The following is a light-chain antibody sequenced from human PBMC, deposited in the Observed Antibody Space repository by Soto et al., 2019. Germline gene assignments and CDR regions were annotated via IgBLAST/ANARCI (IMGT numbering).Light chain of an antibody. CDR3: QQYNSYSPLT. V-gene: IGKV1-5*01. J-gene: IGKJ4*01. CDR2: DAS. CDR1: QSISSW. Sequence: DIQMTQSPSTLSASVGDRVIITCRVSQSISSWLAWYQQKPGKAPKLLIYDASSLESGVPSRFSGSGSGTEFTLTISSLQPDDFATYYCQQYNSYSPLTFGGGTKVDI.